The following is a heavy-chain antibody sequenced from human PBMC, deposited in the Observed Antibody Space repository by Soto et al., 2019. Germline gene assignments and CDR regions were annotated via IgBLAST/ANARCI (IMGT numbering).Heavy chain of an antibody. Sequence: SETLSLTCTVSGGSISSYYWSWIRQPPGKGLEWIEYIYYSGSTNYNPSLKSRVTISVDTSKNQFSLKLSSVTAADTAVYYCAKGYYYYGMDVWGQGTTVTVSS. CDR1: GGSISSYY. CDR2: IYYSGST. V-gene: IGHV4-59*08. J-gene: IGHJ6*02. CDR3: AKGYYYYGMDV.